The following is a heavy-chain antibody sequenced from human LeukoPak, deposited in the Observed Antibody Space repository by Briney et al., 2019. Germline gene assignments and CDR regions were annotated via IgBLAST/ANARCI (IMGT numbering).Heavy chain of an antibody. CDR3: ARDKYTGTYCGGDCYYYGMDV. CDR2: IWYDGSNK. D-gene: IGHD2-21*01. J-gene: IGHJ6*02. Sequence: GGSLRLSCAASGFTFSSYGMLWVRQAPGKGLEWVAVIWYDGSNKYYADSVEGRFTISRDNSKNTLYLQMNSLRAEDTAVYYCARDKYTGTYCGGDCYYYGMDVWGQGTTVTVSS. CDR1: GFTFSSYG. V-gene: IGHV3-33*01.